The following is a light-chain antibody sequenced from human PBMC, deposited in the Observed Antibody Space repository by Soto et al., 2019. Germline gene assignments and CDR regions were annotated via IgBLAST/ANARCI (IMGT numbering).Light chain of an antibody. J-gene: IGKJ1*01. V-gene: IGKV3-15*01. CDR3: QQYDNWWT. CDR1: QSIRSN. Sequence: EIVMTQSPATLSVSPGERATLSCRASQSIRSNLAWYQQKPGQAPRLLIYGASTRATGISARFSGSGSGTEFTLTISSLQSEDFAIYYCQQYDNWWTFGQGTKVEIK. CDR2: GAS.